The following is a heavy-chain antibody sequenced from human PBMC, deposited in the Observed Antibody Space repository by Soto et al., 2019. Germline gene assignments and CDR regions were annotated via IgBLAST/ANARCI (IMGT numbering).Heavy chain of an antibody. D-gene: IGHD3-22*01. CDR2: IYYSWST. V-gene: IGHV4-31*03. Sequence: TLSLTCPFSGGSISSGGYYWSWIRQHPGKGLEWIGYIYYSWSTYYNPSLKSRVTISVDTSKNQFSLKLSSVTAADTAVYYCARGGYYYDSSGYYSAGVGAFDIWGQGTMVTV. CDR1: GGSISSGGYY. CDR3: ARGGYYYDSSGYYSAGVGAFDI. J-gene: IGHJ3*02.